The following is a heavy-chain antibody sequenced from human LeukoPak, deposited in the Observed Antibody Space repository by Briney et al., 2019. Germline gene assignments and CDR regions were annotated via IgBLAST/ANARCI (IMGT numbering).Heavy chain of an antibody. CDR2: IYYSGST. CDR1: GGSISSSPYY. J-gene: IGHJ4*02. CDR3: ARHASVDGNWPRPLDY. D-gene: IGHD6-19*01. V-gene: IGHV4-39*01. Sequence: SETLSLTCTVSGGSISSSPYYWGWIRQPPGKGLEWIGNIYYSGSTYYNPSLKTRVTISVDTSKNQFSLKLTSVTAADTAVYHCARHASVDGNWPRPLDYWGQGILVTVSS.